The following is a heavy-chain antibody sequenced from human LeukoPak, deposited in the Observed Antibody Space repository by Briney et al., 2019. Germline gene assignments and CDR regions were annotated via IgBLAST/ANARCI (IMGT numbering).Heavy chain of an antibody. V-gene: IGHV4-31*03. CDR3: ARDPPDSSGYYSRANDAFDI. CDR2: IYYSGST. D-gene: IGHD3-22*01. Sequence: SQTLSLTCTVSGGSIRSGDYSWNWIRQHPGKGLEWIGYIYYSGSTYYNPSLTSRVTMSVDTSKNQFSLKLSSVTAADTAVYYCARDPPDSSGYYSRANDAFDIWGQGTMVTVSS. CDR1: GGSIRSGDYS. J-gene: IGHJ3*02.